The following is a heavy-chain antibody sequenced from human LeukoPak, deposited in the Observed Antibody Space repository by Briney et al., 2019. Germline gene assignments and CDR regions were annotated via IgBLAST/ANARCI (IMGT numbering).Heavy chain of an antibody. V-gene: IGHV1-2*02. CDR3: ARDRSNYYGSGSYHPIDY. Sequence: ASVKVSCKASGYTFTSYDINWVRQATGQGLEWMGWINPNSGGTNYAQKFQGRVTMTRDTSISTAYMELSRLRSDDTAVYYCARDRSNYYGSGSYHPIDYWGQGTLVTVSS. CDR2: INPNSGGT. J-gene: IGHJ4*02. D-gene: IGHD3-10*01. CDR1: GYTFTSYD.